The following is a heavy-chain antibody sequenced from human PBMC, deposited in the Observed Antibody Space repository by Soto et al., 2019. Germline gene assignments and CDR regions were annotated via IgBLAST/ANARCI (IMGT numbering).Heavy chain of an antibody. D-gene: IGHD3-3*01. CDR3: AKCYYDFWSGPSYSGMDV. CDR2: ISYDGSNK. J-gene: IGHJ6*02. Sequence: GGSLRLSCAASGFTFSSYGMHWVRQAPGKGLEWVAVISYDGSNKYYADSVKGRFTISRDNSKNTLYLQMNSLRAEDTAVYYCAKCYYDFWSGPSYSGMDVWGQGTTVTVSS. V-gene: IGHV3-30*18. CDR1: GFTFSSYG.